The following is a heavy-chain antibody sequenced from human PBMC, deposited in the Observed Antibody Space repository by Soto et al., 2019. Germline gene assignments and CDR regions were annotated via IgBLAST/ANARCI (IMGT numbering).Heavy chain of an antibody. CDR3: ARDQEGSSHEDLYYYYGMDV. CDR2: IYSGGST. V-gene: IGHV3-53*02. CDR1: GFTVSSNY. D-gene: IGHD2-15*01. Sequence: EVQLVETGGGLIQPGGSLRLSCAASGFTVSSNYMSWVRQAPGKGLEWVSVIYSGGSTYYADSVKGRFTISRDNSKNTLYLQMNSLRAEDTAVYYCARDQEGSSHEDLYYYYGMDVWGQGTTVTVSS. J-gene: IGHJ6*02.